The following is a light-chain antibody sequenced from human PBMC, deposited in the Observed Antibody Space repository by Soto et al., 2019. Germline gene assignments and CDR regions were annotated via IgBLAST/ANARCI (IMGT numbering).Light chain of an antibody. Sequence: EIVMTPSPATLSVSPGERATLSCMARPSVSSNLAWYQQKPGQAPRLLIYGASTRATGIPARFSGSGSGTEFTLNISSLQSEDFAVYYCQQYNNGGTFGQGTKVEIK. CDR2: GAS. CDR1: PSVSSN. J-gene: IGKJ1*01. CDR3: QQYNNGGT. V-gene: IGKV3-15*01.